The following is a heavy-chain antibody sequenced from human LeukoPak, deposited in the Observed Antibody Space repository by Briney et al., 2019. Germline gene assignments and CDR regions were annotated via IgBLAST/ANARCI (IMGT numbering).Heavy chain of an antibody. Sequence: GGSLRLSCAASGFTFSSYAMHWVRQAPGKGLEWVAVISYDGSNKYYADSVKGRFTISRDNSKNTLFLQMNSLRAEDTAVYYCAKDLQAGDRYFDLWGRGTLVTVSS. CDR3: AKDLQAGDRYFDL. J-gene: IGHJ2*01. D-gene: IGHD2-21*02. CDR2: ISYDGSNK. CDR1: GFTFSSYA. V-gene: IGHV3-30-3*01.